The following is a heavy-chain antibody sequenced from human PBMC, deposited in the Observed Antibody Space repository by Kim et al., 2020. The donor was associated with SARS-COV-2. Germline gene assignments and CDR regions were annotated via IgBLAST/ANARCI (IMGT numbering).Heavy chain of an antibody. CDR2: ITVYNGQT. J-gene: IGHJ4*02. D-gene: IGHD6-19*01. CDR3: ARASSGWHDMPQF. V-gene: IGHV1-18*01. Sequence: ASVKVSCKASGYPFSSYGLSWVRQAPGQGLEWMGWITVYNGQTNYAQKFQGRVTMTADTSTNTGHMELRSLTSDDTAVYYCARASSGWHDMPQFWGQGTL. CDR1: GYPFSSYG.